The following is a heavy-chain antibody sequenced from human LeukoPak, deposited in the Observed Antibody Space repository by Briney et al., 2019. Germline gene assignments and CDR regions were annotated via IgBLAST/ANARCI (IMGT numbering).Heavy chain of an antibody. J-gene: IGHJ4*02. D-gene: IGHD2-2*01. V-gene: IGHV1-3*01. CDR2: INAGNGKT. Sequence: ASVKVSCKASGYTFTSYAMHWVRQAPGQRLEWMGWINAGNGKTKYSQKFQGRVTITRDTSASTAYMELSSLRSEDTAVYYCARGRECSGTGCYLPGIYWGQGILVTVSS. CDR3: ARGRECSGTGCYLPGIY. CDR1: GYTFTSYA.